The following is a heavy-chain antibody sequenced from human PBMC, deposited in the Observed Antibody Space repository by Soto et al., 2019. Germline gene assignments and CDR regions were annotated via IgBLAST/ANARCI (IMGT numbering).Heavy chain of an antibody. CDR3: ASNLGEDIVVVVAATGAFDI. Sequence: QVQLVQSGAEVKKPGSSVKVSCKASGGTFSSYTISWVRQAPGQGLEWMGRIIPILGIANYGQKFQGRVTITADKATSTAYMELSSLRSEDTAVYYCASNLGEDIVVVVAATGAFDIWGQGTMVTVSS. CDR2: IIPILGIA. J-gene: IGHJ3*02. CDR1: GGTFSSYT. D-gene: IGHD2-15*01. V-gene: IGHV1-69*02.